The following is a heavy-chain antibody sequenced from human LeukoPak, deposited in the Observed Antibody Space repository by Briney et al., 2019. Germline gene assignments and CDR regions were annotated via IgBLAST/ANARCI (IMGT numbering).Heavy chain of an antibody. CDR2: IIPIFGTA. D-gene: IGHD3-16*01. V-gene: IGHV1-69*05. Sequence: SVKVSCKASGGTFSSYAISWVRPAPGQGLEWMGGIIPIFGTANYAQKFQGRVTMTRDTSISTAYMELSRLRSDDTAVYYCARVRYRLAETYIDYWPQGTLVTVSS. CDR3: ARVRYRLAETYIDY. J-gene: IGHJ4*02. CDR1: GGTFSSYA.